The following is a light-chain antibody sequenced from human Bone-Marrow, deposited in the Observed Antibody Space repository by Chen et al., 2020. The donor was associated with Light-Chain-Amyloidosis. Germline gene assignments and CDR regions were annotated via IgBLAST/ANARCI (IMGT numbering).Light chain of an antibody. CDR3: QSADSSGTYEVI. V-gene: IGLV3-25*03. Sequence: SYDLPQPPSGAVSPGQKCRNTCPGDDLPTKYAYWYRQKPGQAPVLVIHRDTERPSGISERFSGSSSGTTATLTISGVQAEDEADYHCQSADSSGTYEVIFGGGTKLTVL. CDR1: DLPTKY. CDR2: RDT. J-gene: IGLJ2*01.